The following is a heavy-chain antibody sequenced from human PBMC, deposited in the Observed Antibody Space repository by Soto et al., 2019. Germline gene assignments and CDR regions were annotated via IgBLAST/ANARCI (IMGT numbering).Heavy chain of an antibody. CDR3: AREGSYCSGGSCYFFDY. D-gene: IGHD2-15*01. J-gene: IGHJ4*02. Sequence: GGSLRLSCAASGFTFSSYWMSWVRQAPGKGLEWVANIKQDGSEKYYVDSVKGRFTISRDNAKNSLYLQMNSLRAEDTAVYYCAREGSYCSGGSCYFFDYWGQGTLVTVSS. V-gene: IGHV3-7*01. CDR2: IKQDGSEK. CDR1: GFTFSSYW.